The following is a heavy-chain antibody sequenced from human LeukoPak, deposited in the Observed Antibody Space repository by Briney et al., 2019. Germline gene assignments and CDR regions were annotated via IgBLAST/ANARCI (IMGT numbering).Heavy chain of an antibody. CDR2: IHYTGST. D-gene: IGHD3-10*01. Sequence: SETLSLTCTVAGGSISSYYWSWVRQSPGKGLECIGYIHYTGSTNYNPSLKSRVTISVETSKNQFSLKLKSVTAADAAVYYCARGGYYGSGNDFRFDPWGQGTLVTVSS. J-gene: IGHJ5*02. V-gene: IGHV4-59*01. CDR3: ARGGYYGSGNDFRFDP. CDR1: GGSISSYY.